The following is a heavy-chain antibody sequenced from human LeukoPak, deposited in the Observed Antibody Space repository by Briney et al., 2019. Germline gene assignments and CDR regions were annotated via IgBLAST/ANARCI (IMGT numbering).Heavy chain of an antibody. Sequence: ASVKVSCKASGYTFTGYYMHWVRQAPGQELEWMGWINPNSGGTNYAQKFQGRVTMTRDTSISTAYMELSRLRSDDTAVYYCARGSSSGWYGMDVWGQGTTVTVSS. J-gene: IGHJ6*02. CDR1: GYTFTGYY. CDR3: ARGSSSGWYGMDV. CDR2: INPNSGGT. D-gene: IGHD6-19*01. V-gene: IGHV1-2*02.